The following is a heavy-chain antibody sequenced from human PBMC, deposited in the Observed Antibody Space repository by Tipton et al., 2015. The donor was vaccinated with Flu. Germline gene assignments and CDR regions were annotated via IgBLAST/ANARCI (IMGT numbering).Heavy chain of an antibody. CDR1: GGSISSYY. Sequence: TLSLTCTVSGGSISSYYWSWIRQPPGKGLEWIGYIYYSGSTNYNPSLKSRVTISVDTSKNQFSLKLSSVTAADTAVYYCARRDGYNYQGWFAPWGQGSLVTVSS. CDR3: ARRDGYNYQGWFAP. V-gene: IGHV4-59*01. J-gene: IGHJ5*02. CDR2: IYYSGST. D-gene: IGHD5-24*01.